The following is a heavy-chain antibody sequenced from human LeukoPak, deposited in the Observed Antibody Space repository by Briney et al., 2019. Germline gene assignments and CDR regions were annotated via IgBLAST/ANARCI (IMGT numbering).Heavy chain of an antibody. J-gene: IGHJ4*02. CDR2: ISGSGGST. V-gene: IGHV3-23*01. D-gene: IGHD6-13*01. CDR3: AKDMYSSSWYPIDY. CDR1: GFTFSSYA. Sequence: GGSLRLSCAASGFTFSSYAMSWVRQAPGKGLEWVSAISGSGGSTYYADSVKGRLTISRDNSKNTLYLQMNSLRAEDTAVYYCAKDMYSSSWYPIDYWGQGTLVTVSS.